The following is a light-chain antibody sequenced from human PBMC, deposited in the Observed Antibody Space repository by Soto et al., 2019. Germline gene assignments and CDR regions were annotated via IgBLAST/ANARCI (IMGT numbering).Light chain of an antibody. CDR1: QSLLHSNGYNY. CDR3: MQALQTPFT. J-gene: IGKJ3*01. Sequence: VMTQSPLSLPVTPGEPASISCRSSQSLLHSNGYNYLDWYLQKPGQSPQLLIYLGSNRSSGVPDRFGGSGSGTDFTLKISRVEAEDVGVYYCMQALQTPFTFGPGTKVDNK. V-gene: IGKV2-28*01. CDR2: LGS.